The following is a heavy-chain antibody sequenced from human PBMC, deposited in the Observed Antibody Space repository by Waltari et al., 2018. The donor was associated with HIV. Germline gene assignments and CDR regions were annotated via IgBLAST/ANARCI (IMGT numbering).Heavy chain of an antibody. Sequence: QVQLQESGPGLVKPSGTLSLTCAVSGGSITSSNWGSGVRQPPGKGLEWIGEIYHSGSTNYNPSLKSRVTISLDKYKNQFSLKLSSVTAADTALYYCAGSRSSGSSVYYGMDVWGQGTTVTVSS. V-gene: IGHV4-4*02. J-gene: IGHJ6*02. CDR3: AGSRSSGSSVYYGMDV. D-gene: IGHD3-22*01. CDR1: GGSITSSNW. CDR2: IYHSGST.